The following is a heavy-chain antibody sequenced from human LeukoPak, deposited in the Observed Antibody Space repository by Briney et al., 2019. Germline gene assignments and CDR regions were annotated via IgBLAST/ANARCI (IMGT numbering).Heavy chain of an antibody. Sequence: ASVKVSCKVSVYTLTELSMHWVRQPPGKGLEGMGGFDSEDGETIYAQKFQGRVTMTEDTSTDTAYMELSSLRSEDTAVYYCATLWFGELFQAHWGQGTLVTVSS. CDR3: ATLWFGELFQAH. V-gene: IGHV1-24*01. J-gene: IGHJ4*02. D-gene: IGHD3-10*01. CDR2: FDSEDGET. CDR1: VYTLTELS.